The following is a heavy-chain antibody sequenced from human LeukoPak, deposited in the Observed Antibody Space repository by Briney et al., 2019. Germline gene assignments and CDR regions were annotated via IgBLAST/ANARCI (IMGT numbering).Heavy chain of an antibody. J-gene: IGHJ4*02. V-gene: IGHV3-30*03. D-gene: IGHD3-3*01. CDR2: ISYDGSNK. Sequence: GGSLRLSCAASGFTFSSYGMHWVRQAPGKGLEWVAVISYDGSNKYYADSVKGRFTISRDNSKNTLYLQMNSLRAEDTAVYYCAGAPNDFWSGYYTGIGYWGQGTLVTASS. CDR3: AGAPNDFWSGYYTGIGY. CDR1: GFTFSSYG.